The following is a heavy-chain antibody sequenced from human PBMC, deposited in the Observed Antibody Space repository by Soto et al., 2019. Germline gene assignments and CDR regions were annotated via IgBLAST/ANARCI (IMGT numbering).Heavy chain of an antibody. J-gene: IGHJ4*02. CDR2: ISYDGSNK. D-gene: IGHD3-9*01. V-gene: IGHV3-30-3*01. Sequence: QVQLVESGGGVVQPGRSLRLSCAASGFTFSGYAMHWVRQAPGKGLEWVAVISYDGSNKYYADSVKGRFTISRDNSKNTLYLQMNGLRLEDAAVYYCARDQYDILTGPNYWGQGTLVTVSS. CDR3: ARDQYDILTGPNY. CDR1: GFTFSGYA.